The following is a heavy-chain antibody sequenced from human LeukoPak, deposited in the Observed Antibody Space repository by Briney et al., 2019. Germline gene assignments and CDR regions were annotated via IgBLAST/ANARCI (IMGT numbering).Heavy chain of an antibody. CDR1: GFTFSSYA. J-gene: IGHJ4*02. Sequence: GGSLRLSCSASGFTFSSYAMHWVRQAPGKGLEYVSYISSNGGSTYYADSVKGRFTISRDNSKNTLYLHMNSLRAEDTAVYYCATADSGSYYSGFDYWGQGTLVTVSS. V-gene: IGHV3-64*04. CDR3: ATADSGSYYSGFDY. CDR2: ISSNGGST. D-gene: IGHD1-26*01.